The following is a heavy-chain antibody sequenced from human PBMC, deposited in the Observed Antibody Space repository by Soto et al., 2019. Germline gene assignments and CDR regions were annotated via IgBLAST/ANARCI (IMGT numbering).Heavy chain of an antibody. Sequence: DLEWIGYIYYSGSTYYNPSLKSRVTISVDTSKNQFSLKLSSVTAADTAVYYCARTEGWFDPWGQGTLVTVSS. J-gene: IGHJ5*02. CDR2: IYYSGST. CDR3: ARTEGWFDP. V-gene: IGHV4-31*02.